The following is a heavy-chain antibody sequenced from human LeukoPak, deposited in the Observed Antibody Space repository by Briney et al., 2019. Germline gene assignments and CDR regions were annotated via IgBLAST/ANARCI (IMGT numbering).Heavy chain of an antibody. CDR1: GGSISSGSYY. J-gene: IGHJ5*02. Sequence: PSETLSLTCTVSGGSISSGSYYWTWIRQPAGKGLEWIGRIYISGSTNYNPSLKSRVTISVDTAKNQFSLKLSSVTAADTAVYYCAREDYPSSAIDPWGQGTLVTVSS. CDR3: AREDYPSSAIDP. CDR2: IYISGST. V-gene: IGHV4-61*02. D-gene: IGHD6-6*01.